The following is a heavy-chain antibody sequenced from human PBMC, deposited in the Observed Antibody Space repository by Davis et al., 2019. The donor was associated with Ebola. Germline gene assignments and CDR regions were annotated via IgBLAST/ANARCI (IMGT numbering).Heavy chain of an antibody. J-gene: IGHJ5*02. CDR2: INPNSGGT. Sequence: ASVLVSCKASAYTFTSYAINWVRQAPVQGHEWLGRINPNSGGTNYAQKFQGRVTMTRDTSISTAYMELSRLRSDDTAVYYCARDASYCGGDCYSLVDWFDPWGQGTLVTVSS. CDR3: ARDASYCGGDCYSLVDWFDP. CDR1: AYTFTSYA. V-gene: IGHV1-2*06. D-gene: IGHD2-21*02.